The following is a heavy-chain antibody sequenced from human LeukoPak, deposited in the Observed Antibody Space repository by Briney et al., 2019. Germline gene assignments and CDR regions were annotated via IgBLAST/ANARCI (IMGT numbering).Heavy chain of an antibody. J-gene: IGHJ5*02. V-gene: IGHV4-59*02. CDR2: IHHSGNS. D-gene: IGHD7-27*01. CDR3: TRGHWGLQS. Sequence: ASETLSLTCTVSGASVTDYYWSWIRQSPGKGLEWISYIHHSGNSDYNPSLRSRVTTSLDMSKNQFSLNLISVTAADTAVYYCTRGHWGLQSWSQGTLVTVSS. CDR1: GASVTDYY.